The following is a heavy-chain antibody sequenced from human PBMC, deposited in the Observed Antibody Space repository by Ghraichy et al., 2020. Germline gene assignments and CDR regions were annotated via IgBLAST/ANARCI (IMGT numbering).Heavy chain of an antibody. CDR2: ISYSSSYI. D-gene: IGHD5-18*01. CDR1: GFTFSDYT. J-gene: IGHJ4*02. CDR3: ARAPTGYNYGSSSYYFDY. Sequence: LSLTCAASGFTFSDYTMNWVRQAPGKGLEWVSSISYSSSYIYYTDSLKGRFTISRDNAKNSLYLQMNSLRAEDTAVYYCARAPTGYNYGSSSYYFDYWGQGILVTVSS. V-gene: IGHV3-21*06.